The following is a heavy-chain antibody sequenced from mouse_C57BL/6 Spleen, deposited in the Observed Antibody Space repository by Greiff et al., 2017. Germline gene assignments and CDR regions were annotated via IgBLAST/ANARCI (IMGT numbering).Heavy chain of an antibody. D-gene: IGHD3-2*02. J-gene: IGHJ4*01. Sequence: VQLQQSVAELVRPGASVKLSCTASGFNIKNTYMPWVKQRPEQGLEWIGRIDPANGNTKYAPKFQGKATITADTSSNTAYLQLSSLTSEDTAIYYCVSSGYVGAMDYWGQGTSVTVSS. CDR2: IDPANGNT. V-gene: IGHV14-3*01. CDR3: VSSGYVGAMDY. CDR1: GFNIKNTY.